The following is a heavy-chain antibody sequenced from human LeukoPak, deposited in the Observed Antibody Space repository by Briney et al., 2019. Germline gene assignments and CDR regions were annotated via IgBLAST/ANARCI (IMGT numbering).Heavy chain of an antibody. V-gene: IGHV3-30*19. CDR2: ISYDGSNI. J-gene: IGHJ4*02. Sequence: GGSLRLSCAASGFTFRNHGMHWVRQAPGKGREWVAGISYDGSNIYYADSVKGRFTIPKDNSKNKLHLQMSSLGAEDTAVYYWARDGESLRFLDFWGQGALVIVSS. D-gene: IGHD5-12*01. CDR3: ARDGESLRFLDF. CDR1: GFTFRNHG.